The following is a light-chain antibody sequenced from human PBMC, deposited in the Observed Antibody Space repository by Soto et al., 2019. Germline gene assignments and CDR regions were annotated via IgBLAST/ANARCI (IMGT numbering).Light chain of an antibody. CDR2: ENN. Sequence: QSVFTQPPSVSAAPGQKVSISCSGSSSNNGNNYVSWYQQLPGTAPKLLIYENNKRPSGIPDRFSGSKSGTSATLGITGLQTGDEADYYCGTWDSSLSAGEFGGGTKVTVL. J-gene: IGLJ3*02. V-gene: IGLV1-51*02. CDR3: GTWDSSLSAGE. CDR1: SSNNGNNY.